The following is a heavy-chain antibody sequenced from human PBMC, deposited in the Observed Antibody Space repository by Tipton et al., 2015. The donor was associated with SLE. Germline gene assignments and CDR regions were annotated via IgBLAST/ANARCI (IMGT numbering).Heavy chain of an antibody. J-gene: IGHJ3*02. CDR2: MNPNSGNT. CDR3: AREALDCGGDCYRGNAFDM. CDR1: GYTFTSYD. V-gene: IGHV1-8*02. Sequence: QLVQSGAEVKKPGASVKVSCKASGYTFTSYDINWVRQATGQGLEWMGWMNPNSGNTGYAQKFQGRVTMTRNTSISTAYMELSSLRSEDTAVYYCAREALDCGGDCYRGNAFDMWGQGTMVTVSS. D-gene: IGHD2-21*01.